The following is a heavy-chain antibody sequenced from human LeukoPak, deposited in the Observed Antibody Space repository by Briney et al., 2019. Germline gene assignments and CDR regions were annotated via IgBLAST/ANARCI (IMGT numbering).Heavy chain of an antibody. CDR3: ARDLMGIAYRGAFYY. D-gene: IGHD6-13*01. CDR2: ISYDAKSN. J-gene: IGHJ4*02. Sequence: PGRSLRLSCVTSGFTFSSYGMHWVRQVPGKGLEWVAVISYDAKSNYHVDSVKGRFTISRDNSKNTLYLQMNSLRAEDTAVYYCARDLMGIAYRGAFYYWGQGTLVTVSS. V-gene: IGHV3-30*03. CDR1: GFTFSSYG.